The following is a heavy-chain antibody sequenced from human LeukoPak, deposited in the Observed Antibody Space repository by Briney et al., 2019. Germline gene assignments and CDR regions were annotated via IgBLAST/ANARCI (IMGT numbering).Heavy chain of an antibody. D-gene: IGHD1-14*01. CDR2: IIPILGIA. Sequence: GSSVEVSCKASGGTFSSYAISWVRQAPGQGLEWMGRIIPILGIANYAQKFQGRVTITADKSTSTAYMELSSLRSEDTAVYYCARDPAPQGINYYYGMDVWGQGTTVTVSS. CDR1: GGTFSSYA. V-gene: IGHV1-69*04. J-gene: IGHJ6*02. CDR3: ARDPAPQGINYYYGMDV.